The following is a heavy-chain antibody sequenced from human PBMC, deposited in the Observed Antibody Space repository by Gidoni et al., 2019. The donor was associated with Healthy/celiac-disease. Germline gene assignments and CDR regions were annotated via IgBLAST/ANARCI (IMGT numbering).Heavy chain of an antibody. CDR2: IYWTDAK. CDR3: AHTRGHYCSGGSCYPHYFDY. D-gene: IGHD2-15*01. Sequence: QITLKESGPTLVKPTQTLTLNCTFTGVSHSTSGVGVGWIRQPPGKALEWLALIYWTDAKRYSPSLNSMLTITKDTSKNQVVLTMTNMDPVATATYYCAHTRGHYCSGGSCYPHYFDYWGQGTLVTVSS. V-gene: IGHV2-5*01. J-gene: IGHJ4*02. CDR1: GVSHSTSGVG.